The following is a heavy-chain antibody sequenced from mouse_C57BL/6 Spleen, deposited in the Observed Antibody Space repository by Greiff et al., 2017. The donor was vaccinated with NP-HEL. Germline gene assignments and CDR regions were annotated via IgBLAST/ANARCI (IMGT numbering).Heavy chain of an antibody. CDR2: IYPSDSET. J-gene: IGHJ4*01. CDR3: ARGPLYGAMDY. Sequence: VQLQQPGAELVRPGSSVKLSCKASGYTFTSYWMDWVKQRPGQGLEWIGNIYPSDSETHYNQKFKDKATLTVDKSSSTAYMQLSSLTSEDSAVYYCARGPLYGAMDYWGQGTSVTVSS. CDR1: GYTFTSYW. V-gene: IGHV1-61*01. D-gene: IGHD1-1*01.